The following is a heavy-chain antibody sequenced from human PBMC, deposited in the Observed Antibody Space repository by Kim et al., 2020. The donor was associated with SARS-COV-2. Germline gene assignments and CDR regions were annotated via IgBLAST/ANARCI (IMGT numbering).Heavy chain of an antibody. D-gene: IGHD1-7*01. CDR1: GFTFSDYY. J-gene: IGHJ1*01. CDR2: ISSNYRTA. Sequence: GGSLRLSCAASGFTFSDYYMSWIRQAPGKGLEWVSYISSNYRTAYYADSVKRRFTISRDNAKNSLYLQMNSLRAEDTAVYFCARDGTSFVGGQQHDRGQGTLVTVSS. V-gene: IGHV3-11*01. CDR3: ARDGTSFVGGQQHD.